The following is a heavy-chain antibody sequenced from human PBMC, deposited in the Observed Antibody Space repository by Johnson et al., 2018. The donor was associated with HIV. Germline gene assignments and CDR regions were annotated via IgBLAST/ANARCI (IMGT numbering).Heavy chain of an antibody. V-gene: IGHV3-30*04. CDR2: IKCDGSEK. CDR1: GFTFSSYA. D-gene: IGHD1-26*01. J-gene: IGHJ3*02. Sequence: QVQLVESGGGVVQPGRSLRLSCAASGFTFSSYAMHWVCQAPEKGLEWVADIKCDGSEKYYVDSVKGRLTISRDNSKKTLYMQMNSLRAEDTAVYYCARGRIRQAYSGNYDDAFDIWGQGTMVTVSS. CDR3: ARGRIRQAYSGNYDDAFDI.